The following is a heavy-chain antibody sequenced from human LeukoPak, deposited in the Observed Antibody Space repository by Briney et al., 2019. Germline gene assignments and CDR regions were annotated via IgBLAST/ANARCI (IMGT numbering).Heavy chain of an antibody. CDR2: ISYDGSNK. J-gene: IGHJ6*02. CDR3: ARGGGPGYDFWSGYPNYYYGMDV. V-gene: IGHV3-30-3*01. D-gene: IGHD3-3*01. Sequence: GGSLRLSCAASGFTFSSYAMHWVRQAPGKGLEWVAVISYDGSNKYYADSVKGRFTISRDNSKNTLYLQMNSLRAEDTAVYYCARGGGPGYDFWSGYPNYYYGMDVWGQGTTVTVSS. CDR1: GFTFSSYA.